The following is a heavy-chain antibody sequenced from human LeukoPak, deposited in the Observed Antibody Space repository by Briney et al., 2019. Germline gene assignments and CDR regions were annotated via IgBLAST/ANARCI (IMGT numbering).Heavy chain of an antibody. D-gene: IGHD2-21*02. CDR3: ARFVVVTAGDY. CDR1: GFTLSNYW. V-gene: IGHV3-74*01. J-gene: IGHJ4*01. CDR2: LHSNGAFT. Sequence: PVGSLRLSCSASGFTLSNYWMHWVRQAPGEGLVLVARLHSNGAFTTYADSVKGRFTISRDTAMNTLYLQMNSLRVEDTAVYYCARFVVVTAGDYWGQGTLVTVSS.